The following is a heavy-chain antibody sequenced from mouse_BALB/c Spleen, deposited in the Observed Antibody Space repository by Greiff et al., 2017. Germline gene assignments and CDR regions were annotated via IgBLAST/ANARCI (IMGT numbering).Heavy chain of an antibody. V-gene: IGHV5-9-3*01. D-gene: IGHD3-2*01. Sequence: EVQLVESGGGLVKPGGSLKLSCAASGFTFSSYAMSWVRQTPEKRLEWVATISSGGSYTYYPDSVKGRFTISRDNAKNTLYLQMSSLRSEDTAMYYCARQDSSGYAMDYWGQGTSVTVSS. CDR3: ARQDSSGYAMDY. J-gene: IGHJ4*01. CDR2: ISSGGSYT. CDR1: GFTFSSYA.